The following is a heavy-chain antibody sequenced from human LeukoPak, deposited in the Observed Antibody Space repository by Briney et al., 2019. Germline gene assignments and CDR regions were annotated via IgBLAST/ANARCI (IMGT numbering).Heavy chain of an antibody. CDR3: AGGSWYGGSDAFDI. CDR2: INPNSGGT. J-gene: IGHJ3*02. V-gene: IGHV1-2*02. D-gene: IGHD6-13*01. CDR1: GYTFTGYY. Sequence: ASVKVSCKASGYTFTGYYMHWVRQAPGQGLEWMGWINPNSGGTNYAQKFQGRVTMTRDTSISTAYMELSRLRSDDTAVYYCAGGSWYGGSDAFDIWGQGTMVTVSS.